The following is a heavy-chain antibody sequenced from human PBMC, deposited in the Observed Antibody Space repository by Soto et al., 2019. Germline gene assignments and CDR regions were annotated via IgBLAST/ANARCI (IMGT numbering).Heavy chain of an antibody. J-gene: IGHJ6*02. CDR2: INHSGST. V-gene: IGHV4-34*01. CDR3: ARGAGSHRLDYYGMDV. D-gene: IGHD3-10*01. Sequence: NPSETLSLTCAVYGGSFIGYYWSWIRQPPGKGLEWIGEINHSGSTNYNPSLKSRVTISVDTSKNQFSLKLSSVTAADTAVYYCARGAGSHRLDYYGMDVWGQGTTVTVSS. CDR1: GGSFIGYY.